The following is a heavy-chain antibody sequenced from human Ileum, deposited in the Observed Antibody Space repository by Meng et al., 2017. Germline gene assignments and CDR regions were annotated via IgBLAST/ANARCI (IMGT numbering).Heavy chain of an antibody. J-gene: IGHJ5*02. CDR3: ARGEGSGWSSYWFDP. CDR2: MYYSGST. D-gene: IGHD6-19*01. Sequence: SETLSLTCTVSGVSVSSGSYYWIWIRQPPGQGLEWIGYMYYSGSTNYNPSLKSRVTISVDTSKNQFSLRLSAVTAADTAVYYCARGEGSGWSSYWFDPWGQGTLVTVSS. CDR1: GVSVSSGSYY. V-gene: IGHV4-61*01.